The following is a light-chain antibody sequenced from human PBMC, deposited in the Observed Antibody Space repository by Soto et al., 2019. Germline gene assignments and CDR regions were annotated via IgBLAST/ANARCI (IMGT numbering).Light chain of an antibody. CDR2: EVS. CDR3: SSYSIRTAYL. J-gene: IGLJ1*01. Sequence: QSALTPPASVSGSPGQSITISCTGTSSDVGGYDYVSWYQLHPGKAPKLMVFEVSNRPSGVSYRFSGSKSGNTASLTISGLQAEDEADYFCSSYSIRTAYLFGTGTKVTVL. V-gene: IGLV2-14*01. CDR1: SSDVGGYDY.